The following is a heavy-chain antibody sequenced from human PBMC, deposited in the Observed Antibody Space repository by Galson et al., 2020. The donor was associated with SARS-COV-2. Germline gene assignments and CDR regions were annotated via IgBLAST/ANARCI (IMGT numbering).Heavy chain of an antibody. Sequence: QLGESLKISCAASGFTVSSNYMSWVRQAPGKGLEWVSVIYSGGSTYYADSVKGRFTISRDNSKNTLYLQMNSLRAEDTAVYYCAAGDEGEGFDYWGQGTLVTVSS. V-gene: IGHV3-53*01. J-gene: IGHJ4*02. CDR3: AAGDEGEGFDY. CDR2: IYSGGST. CDR1: GFTVSSNY. D-gene: IGHD3-16*01.